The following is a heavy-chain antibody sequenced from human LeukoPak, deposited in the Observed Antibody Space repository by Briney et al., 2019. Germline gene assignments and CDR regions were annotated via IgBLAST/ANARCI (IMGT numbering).Heavy chain of an antibody. CDR1: GGSFSGYY. CDR2: INHSGST. V-gene: IGHV4-34*01. CDR3: ARGYSSSSYNWFDP. D-gene: IGHD6-6*01. J-gene: IGHJ5*02. Sequence: PSETLSLTCAVYGGSFSGYYWSWIRQPPGKGLEWIGEINHSGSTNYNPSLKSRVTISVDTSKNQFSLKLSSVTAADTAVYYFARGYSSSSYNWFDPWGQGTLVTVSS.